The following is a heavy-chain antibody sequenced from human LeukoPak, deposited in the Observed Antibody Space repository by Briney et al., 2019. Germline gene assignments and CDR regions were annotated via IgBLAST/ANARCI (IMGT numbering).Heavy chain of an antibody. J-gene: IGHJ4*02. CDR2: IDPSDSYT. CDR3: ARLELAYCGGDCYSLDY. CDR1: GYNFTSYW. Sequence: RGESLMISCKGSGYNFTSYWISWVRQMPGKGLEWMGRIDPSDSYTNYSPSFQGHVTISADKSISTAYLQWSSLKASDTAMYYCARLELAYCGGDCYSLDYWGQGTLVTVSS. V-gene: IGHV5-10-1*01. D-gene: IGHD2-21*02.